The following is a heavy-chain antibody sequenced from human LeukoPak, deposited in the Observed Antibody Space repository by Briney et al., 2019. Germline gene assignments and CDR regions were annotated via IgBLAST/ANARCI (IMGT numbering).Heavy chain of an antibody. Sequence: GESPKTSWKGSGYSFTSYWIGWVRQMPGKGLEWMGNIYPGDSDTRYSPPFQGQLTLSTDKSISTAYLQWRSLRGSDTGMYYCSVYGDTGWFDPWGEGTLVSVS. V-gene: IGHV5-51*01. CDR3: SVYGDTGWFDP. J-gene: IGHJ5*02. CDR2: IYPGDSDT. CDR1: GYSFTSYW. D-gene: IGHD4-17*01.